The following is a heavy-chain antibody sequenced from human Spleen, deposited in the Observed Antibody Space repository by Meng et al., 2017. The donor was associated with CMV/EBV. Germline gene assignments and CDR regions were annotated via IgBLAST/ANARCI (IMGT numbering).Heavy chain of an antibody. D-gene: IGHD6-13*01. J-gene: IGHJ4*02. Sequence: GESLKISCAASGFTFSSNTMHWVRQAPGKGLEWVAVISYDGSDKYYADSVKGRFTISRDNSKNTLYLQMNSLRVEDTAVYYCAKAFSSSWYREYYDYWGQGTLVTVSS. CDR3: AKAFSSSWYREYYDY. CDR2: ISYDGSDK. V-gene: IGHV3-30*07. CDR1: GFTFSSNT.